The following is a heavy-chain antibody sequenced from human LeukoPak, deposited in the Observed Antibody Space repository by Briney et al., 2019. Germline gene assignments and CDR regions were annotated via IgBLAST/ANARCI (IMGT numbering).Heavy chain of an antibody. V-gene: IGHV4-30-2*05. CDR3: ARASGRGGSWYFVDY. CDR2: IYHSGST. D-gene: IGHD6-13*01. CDR1: GGSISSGGYS. Sequence: PSETLSLTCAVSGGSISSGGYSWSWIRQPPGKGLEWIGYIYHSGSTYYNPSLKSRVTISVDTSKNQFSLKLSSVTAADTAVYYCARASGRGGSWYFVDYWGQGTLVTVSS. J-gene: IGHJ4*02.